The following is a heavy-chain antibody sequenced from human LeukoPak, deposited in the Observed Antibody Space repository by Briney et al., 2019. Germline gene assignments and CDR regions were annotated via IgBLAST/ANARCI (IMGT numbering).Heavy chain of an antibody. V-gene: IGHV1-2*02. Sequence: ASVKVSCKVSGYTFTYYYIHWVRQAPGQGLEWMGWINPNSGGTNYAQKFQGRVTMTRDTSINTAYMELNRLKSDDTAVYYCARVDGVGGTAWDYWGQGTLVTVSS. CDR1: GYTFTYYY. CDR2: INPNSGGT. J-gene: IGHJ4*02. CDR3: ARVDGVGGTAWDY. D-gene: IGHD2-15*01.